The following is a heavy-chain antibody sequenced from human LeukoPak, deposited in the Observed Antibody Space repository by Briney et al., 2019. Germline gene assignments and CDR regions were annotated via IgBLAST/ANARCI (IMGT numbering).Heavy chain of an antibody. Sequence: SETLSLTCTVSGGYMCSYYWRWLRQPPGKGLEWIGYIYYSGSTNYNPSLKSRVTISLDTSKNHFSLKLSSVTTAVTAVYYCARGLYDTSGYFPILDYCGQGTLVTVSS. CDR2: IYYSGST. CDR3: ARGLYDTSGYFPILDY. CDR1: GGYMCSYY. V-gene: IGHV4-59*01. D-gene: IGHD3-22*01. J-gene: IGHJ4*02.